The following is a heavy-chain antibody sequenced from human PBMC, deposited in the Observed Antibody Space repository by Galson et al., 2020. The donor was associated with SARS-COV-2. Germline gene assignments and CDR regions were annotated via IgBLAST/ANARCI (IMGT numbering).Heavy chain of an antibody. V-gene: IGHV3-30-3*01. J-gene: IGHJ4*02. CDR1: GFTFSSYA. Sequence: GESLKISCAASGFTFSSYAMHWVRQAPGQGLEWVAVISYDGSNKYYADSVKGRFTIPRDNSKNTLYLQMNSLRAEDTAVYYCASLTGYSSSWYNYWGQGTLVTVSS. D-gene: IGHD6-13*01. CDR2: ISYDGSNK. CDR3: ASLTGYSSSWYNY.